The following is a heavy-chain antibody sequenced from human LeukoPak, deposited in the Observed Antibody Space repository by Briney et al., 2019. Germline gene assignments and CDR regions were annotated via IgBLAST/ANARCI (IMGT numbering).Heavy chain of an antibody. CDR1: GFTFSSYG. CDR2: ISGSGGST. D-gene: IGHD2-15*01. CDR3: AKDRPACSGGSCYGALDY. Sequence: GGSLRLSCAASGFTFSSYGMSWVRQAPGKGLEWVSAISGSGGSTYYADSVKGRFTISRDNSKNTLYLQMNSLRAEDTAVYYCAKDRPACSGGSCYGALDYWGQGTLVTVSS. J-gene: IGHJ4*02. V-gene: IGHV3-23*01.